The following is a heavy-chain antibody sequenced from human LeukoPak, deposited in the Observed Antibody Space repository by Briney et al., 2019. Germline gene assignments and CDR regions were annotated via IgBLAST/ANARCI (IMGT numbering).Heavy chain of an antibody. CDR3: AKDIRPHYYYYGMDV. Sequence: GGSLRLSCAGSGFIFNNYAMHWVRQPPGKGLEWVSGISWNSGSIGYADSVKGRFTIPRDNAKNSLYLQMNSLRAEDTALYYCAKDIRPHYYYYGMDVWGQGTTVTVSS. V-gene: IGHV3-9*01. CDR2: ISWNSGSI. J-gene: IGHJ6*02. CDR1: GFIFNNYA.